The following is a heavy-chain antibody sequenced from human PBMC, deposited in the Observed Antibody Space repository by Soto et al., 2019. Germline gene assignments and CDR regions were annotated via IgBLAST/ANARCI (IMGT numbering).Heavy chain of an antibody. D-gene: IGHD6-19*01. Sequence: GGSLRLSCAASGFTFSSYAMSWVRQAPGKGLEWVSAISGSGGSTYYADSVKGRFTISRDNSKNTLYLQMNSLRAEDTAVYYCAKDQYSSGSPKLYNWFDPWGQGTLVTVSS. CDR3: AKDQYSSGSPKLYNWFDP. V-gene: IGHV3-23*01. CDR2: ISGSGGST. J-gene: IGHJ5*02. CDR1: GFTFSSYA.